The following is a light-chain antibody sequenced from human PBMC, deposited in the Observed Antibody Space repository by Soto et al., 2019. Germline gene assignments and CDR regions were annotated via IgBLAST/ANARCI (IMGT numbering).Light chain of an antibody. Sequence: EILLTQTPAILSASPGDAITLSCRASQRIGRDLAWYQQRRGQSPRLLIYGPSTRATGVPARSSGSGSGAESTITISNLQAEDFAVYYCQQYNDWPPSFGGGTKVEI. CDR1: QRIGRD. CDR3: QQYNDWPPS. J-gene: IGKJ4*01. V-gene: IGKV3-15*01. CDR2: GPS.